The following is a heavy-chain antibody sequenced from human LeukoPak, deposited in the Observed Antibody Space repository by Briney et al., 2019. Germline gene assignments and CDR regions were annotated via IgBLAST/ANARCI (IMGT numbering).Heavy chain of an antibody. V-gene: IGHV1-18*01. Sequence: ASVKVSCKASGYTFTSYGISWVRQAPGQGLEWMGWISAYNGNTNYAQKLRGRVTMTTDTSTSTAYMELRSLRSDDTAVYYCAREHCSGGSCYYYYYGMDVWGQGTTVTVSS. J-gene: IGHJ6*02. CDR1: GYTFTSYG. D-gene: IGHD2-15*01. CDR2: ISAYNGNT. CDR3: AREHCSGGSCYYYYYGMDV.